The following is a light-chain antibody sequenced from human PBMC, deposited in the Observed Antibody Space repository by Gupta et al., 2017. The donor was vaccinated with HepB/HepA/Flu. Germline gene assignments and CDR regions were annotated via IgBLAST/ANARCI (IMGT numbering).Light chain of an antibody. CDR1: QSVSSN. Sequence: ILLPHSPATLSVSPGERATLSCRASQSVSSNLAWYQQKPGQAPRRLLYGASTRTTGIPARLRGSGSGTEFTLTISSMLSEDYAVDYCQQYNYGPRTFGQGTKLEIK. CDR3: QQYNYGPRT. J-gene: IGKJ2*01. V-gene: IGKV3-15*01. CDR2: GAS.